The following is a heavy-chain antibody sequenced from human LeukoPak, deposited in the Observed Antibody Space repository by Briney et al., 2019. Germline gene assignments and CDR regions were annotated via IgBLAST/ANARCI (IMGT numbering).Heavy chain of an antibody. Sequence: GGSLRLSCAVSGFTFTGYWMSWVRQAPGKGLEWVANIKQDGSEKYYVDSVKGRFTISRDNAKNSLYLQMNSLRAEDTAVYYCARADYDYVWGSYRQYYFDYWGQGTLVTVSS. J-gene: IGHJ4*02. D-gene: IGHD3-16*02. CDR2: IKQDGSEK. V-gene: IGHV3-7*01. CDR1: GFTFTGYW. CDR3: ARADYDYVWGSYRQYYFDY.